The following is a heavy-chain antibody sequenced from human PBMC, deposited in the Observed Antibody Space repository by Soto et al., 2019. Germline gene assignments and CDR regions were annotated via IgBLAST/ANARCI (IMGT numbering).Heavy chain of an antibody. CDR3: VRGRTGAAYYGLDV. CDR2: TSWDGGKE. V-gene: IGHV3-30*12. J-gene: IGHJ6*02. Sequence: PGGSLRLSCAASGFTVSSHGMHLVRQAPGKGLDWVTLTSWDGGKEFYADSVKGRFTISRDNSKNTLYLQMNSLRGEDTAVYYCVRGRTGAAYYGLDVWGQGTTVTVSS. D-gene: IGHD3-16*01. CDR1: GFTVSSHG.